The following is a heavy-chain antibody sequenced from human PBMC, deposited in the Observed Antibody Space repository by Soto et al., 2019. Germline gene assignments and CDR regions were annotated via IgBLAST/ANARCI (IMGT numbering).Heavy chain of an antibody. Sequence: GGSLRLSCAASGFTFSSYWMSWVRQAPGKGLEWVANIKQDGSEKYYVDSVKGRFTISRDNAKNSLYLQMNSLRAEDTAVYYCARDHPTGYGSGKRGGMDVWGQGTTVTVSS. J-gene: IGHJ6*02. CDR2: IKQDGSEK. D-gene: IGHD3-10*01. V-gene: IGHV3-7*05. CDR1: GFTFSSYW. CDR3: ARDHPTGYGSGKRGGMDV.